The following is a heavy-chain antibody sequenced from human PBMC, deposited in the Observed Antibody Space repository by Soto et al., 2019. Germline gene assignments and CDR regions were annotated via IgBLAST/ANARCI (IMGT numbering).Heavy chain of an antibody. V-gene: IGHV1-69*13. J-gene: IGHJ1*01. Sequence: ASVKVSCKASGVSFSSFGISWVRQAPGQGLEWMGGIIPVFGRPNYAQRFRGRLTITADESTNTVYLELIDLRSEDTAVYYCAREGSGYNLWGQGTQVTVSS. CDR3: AREGSGYNL. CDR1: GVSFSSFG. D-gene: IGHD5-12*01. CDR2: IIPVFGRP.